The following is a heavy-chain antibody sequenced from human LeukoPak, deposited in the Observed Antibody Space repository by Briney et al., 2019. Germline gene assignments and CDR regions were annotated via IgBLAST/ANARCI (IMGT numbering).Heavy chain of an antibody. D-gene: IGHD3-22*01. V-gene: IGHV3-21*01. J-gene: IGHJ4*02. CDR1: GYTFSNYG. CDR2: ISSSSSYI. CDR3: ARSYYESSGYPNFDY. Sequence: GGSLRLSCAASGYTFSNYGMNWVRQAPGKGLEWVSFISSSSSYIYYADSVKGRFTISRDNAKKSLYLQMNSLRAEDTAVYYCARSYYESSGYPNFDYWGQGTLVTVSS.